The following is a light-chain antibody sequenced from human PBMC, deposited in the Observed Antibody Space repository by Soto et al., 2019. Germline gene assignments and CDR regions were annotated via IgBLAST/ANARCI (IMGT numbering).Light chain of an antibody. Sequence: QSVLTQPASVSGSLGQSIAISCTGTSSDVGGYNYVSWYQLHPDKAPKLIIYDVSNRPSGVSNRFSGSKSSNTASLTISWLQHEDEADYYCSSYTSSITRVFGTGTKLTVL. CDR3: SSYTSSITRV. V-gene: IGLV2-14*01. CDR1: SSDVGGYNY. J-gene: IGLJ1*01. CDR2: DVS.